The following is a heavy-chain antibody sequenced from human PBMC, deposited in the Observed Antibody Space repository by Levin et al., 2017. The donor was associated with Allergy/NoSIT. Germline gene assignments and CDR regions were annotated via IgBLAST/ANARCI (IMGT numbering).Heavy chain of an antibody. V-gene: IGHV4-34*01. J-gene: IGHJ4*02. D-gene: IGHD6-13*01. Sequence: PSETLSLTCAVYGESFSGYYWNWIRQPPGKGLEWIGEINHSGTTNYNPSLKSRVTISADTSKSHFSLRLSSVTAADTAVYYCARGWSSSWLYYFDYWGQGTLVTVS. CDR1: GESFSGYY. CDR3: ARGWSSSWLYYFDY. CDR2: INHSGTT.